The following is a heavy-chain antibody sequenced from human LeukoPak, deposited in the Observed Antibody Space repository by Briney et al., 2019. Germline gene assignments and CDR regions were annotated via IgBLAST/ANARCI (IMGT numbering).Heavy chain of an antibody. J-gene: IGHJ3*02. CDR2: IYGGGTT. D-gene: IGHD4-23*01. CDR3: APGGNEAFHI. CDR1: GFTVSSNY. V-gene: IGHV3-53*01. Sequence: PGRSLRLSCAASGFTVSSNYMSWVRQAPGKGLEWISIIYGGGTTYYADSVKGRFTISRDNSKNTLYLQMNSLRAEDTAVYYCAPGGNEAFHIWGQGTMVTVSS.